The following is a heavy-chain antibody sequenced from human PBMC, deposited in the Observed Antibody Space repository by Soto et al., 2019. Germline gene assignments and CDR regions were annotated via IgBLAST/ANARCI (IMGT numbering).Heavy chain of an antibody. Sequence: QVHLVQSGAEVKKPGASVKVSCKCSGYTFTSYGITWVRQAPGQGLEWMGWISAHNDNTDYAQKLQGRVTVTRDTSTSTAYMELRSLRSDDTAVYYCARGRYGDYWGQGALVTVX. CDR3: ARGRYGDY. D-gene: IGHD1-1*01. CDR1: GYTFTSYG. J-gene: IGHJ4*02. CDR2: ISAHNDNT. V-gene: IGHV1-18*01.